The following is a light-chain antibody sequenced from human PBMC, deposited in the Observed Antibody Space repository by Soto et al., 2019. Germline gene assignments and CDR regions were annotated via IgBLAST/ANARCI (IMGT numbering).Light chain of an antibody. CDR2: AAS. V-gene: IGKV1-5*01. Sequence: DIQMTQSPSTLSASVGDRFTITCRASQSISSWLAWYQQKPGEAPKLLIYAASTLESGVPSRFSATVSGTEFSLTITSLQPEDFATYYCQQLFDSPITFGQGTRLEIK. CDR1: QSISSW. J-gene: IGKJ5*01. CDR3: QQLFDSPIT.